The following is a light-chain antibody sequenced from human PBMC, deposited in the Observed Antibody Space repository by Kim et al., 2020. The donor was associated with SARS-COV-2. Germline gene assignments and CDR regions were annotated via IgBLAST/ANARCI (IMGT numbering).Light chain of an antibody. Sequence: ASTGDRVTISCRASQGISSYLALYQQKPGKAPKLLIYAASTLQSGVPSRFSGSGSGTDFTLTISCLQSEDFATYYCQQYYSYPPTFGQGTKVDIK. V-gene: IGKV1-8*01. CDR2: AAS. J-gene: IGKJ1*01. CDR1: QGISSY. CDR3: QQYYSYPPT.